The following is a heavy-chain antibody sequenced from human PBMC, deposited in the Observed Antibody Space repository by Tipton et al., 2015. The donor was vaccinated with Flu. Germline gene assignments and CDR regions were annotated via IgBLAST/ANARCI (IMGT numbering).Heavy chain of an antibody. Sequence: TLSLTCAVYGGSFSGYYWSWIRQPPGKGLEWIGEINHSGSTNYNPSLKSRVTISVDTSKNQFSLKLSSVTAADTAVYYCARDWATVIPGPFDYWGQGTLVTVSS. CDR1: GGSFSGYY. CDR2: INHSGST. J-gene: IGHJ4*02. V-gene: IGHV4-34*01. CDR3: ARDWATVIPGPFDY. D-gene: IGHD4-17*01.